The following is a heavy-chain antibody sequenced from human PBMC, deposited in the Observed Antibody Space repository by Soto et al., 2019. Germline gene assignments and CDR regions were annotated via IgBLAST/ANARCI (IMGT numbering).Heavy chain of an antibody. D-gene: IGHD2-8*02. CDR2: INHSGST. CDR1: GGSFSGYY. J-gene: IGHJ4*02. V-gene: IGHV4-34*01. Sequence: QVQLQQWGAGLLKPSETLSLTCAVYGGSFSGYYWTWIRQPPGTGLEWIGEINHSGSTNYNPSLKSRVTISVDTSKNQFSLKRTSVTAADTAVYYCARDKITGLCDYWGQGTLVTVSS. CDR3: ARDKITGLCDY.